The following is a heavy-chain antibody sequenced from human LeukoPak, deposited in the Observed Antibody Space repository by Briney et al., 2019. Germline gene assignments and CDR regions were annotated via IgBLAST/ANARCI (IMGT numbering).Heavy chain of an antibody. Sequence: ASVKVSCKASGYTFTGYYMHWVRQAPGQGLEWMGRINPNSGGTNYAQKFQGRVTTTRDTSISTAYMELSRLKSDDTAVYYCARVRVAAANDYWGQGTLVTVSS. CDR1: GYTFTGYY. V-gene: IGHV1-2*06. CDR3: ARVRVAAANDY. D-gene: IGHD6-13*01. J-gene: IGHJ4*02. CDR2: INPNSGGT.